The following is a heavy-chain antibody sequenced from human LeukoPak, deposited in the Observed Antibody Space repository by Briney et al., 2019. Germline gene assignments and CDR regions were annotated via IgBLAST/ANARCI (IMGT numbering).Heavy chain of an antibody. V-gene: IGHV4-39*07. Sequence: SETLSLTCTVSGGSISSSSYYWGWIRQPPGKGLEWIGEINHSGSTNYNPSLKSRVTISVDTSKNQFSLKLSSVTAADTAVYYCSSDYGDYDYWGQGTLVTVSS. CDR2: INHSGST. D-gene: IGHD4-17*01. CDR1: GGSISSSSYY. CDR3: SSDYGDYDY. J-gene: IGHJ4*02.